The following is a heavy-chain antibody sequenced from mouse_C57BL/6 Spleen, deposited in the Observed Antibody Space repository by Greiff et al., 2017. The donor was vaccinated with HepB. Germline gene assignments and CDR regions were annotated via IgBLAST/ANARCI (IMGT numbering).Heavy chain of an antibody. V-gene: IGHV1-54*01. CDR1: GYAFTNYL. Sequence: VKLQESGAELVRPGTSVKVSCKASGYAFTNYLIEWVKQRPGQGLEWIGVINPGSGGTNYNEKFKGKATLTADKSSSTAYMQLSSLTSEDSAVYFCARSTYYSNYEDAMDYWGQGTSVTVSS. CDR3: ARSTYYSNYEDAMDY. D-gene: IGHD2-5*01. J-gene: IGHJ4*01. CDR2: INPGSGGT.